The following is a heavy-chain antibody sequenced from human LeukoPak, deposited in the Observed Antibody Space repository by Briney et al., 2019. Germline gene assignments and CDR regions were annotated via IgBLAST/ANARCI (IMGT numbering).Heavy chain of an antibody. Sequence: GGSLRLSCAASGFTFSSTWMSWVRQAPGKGLEWVGRIKRNIDGGTTDYAAPVNGRFTISRDDSKNTLYLQMNSLKTEDTAVYYCVPGLGRTDHDYGGRGTRVTVPS. CDR2: IKRNIDGGTT. CDR3: VPGLGRTDHDY. D-gene: IGHD1/OR15-1a*01. CDR1: GFTFSSTW. J-gene: IGHJ4*02. V-gene: IGHV3-15*01.